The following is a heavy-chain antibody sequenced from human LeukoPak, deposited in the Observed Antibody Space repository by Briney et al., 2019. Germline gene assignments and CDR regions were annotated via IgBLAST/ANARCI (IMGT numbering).Heavy chain of an antibody. J-gene: IGHJ3*02. CDR3: AKDPEEPDAFDI. CDR1: GFTFTSYA. Sequence: GESLRLSCAASGFTFTSYAMSWVPQAPGKGLEWVSAISGSGGSTYYADSVKGRFTISRDNSKNTLYLQMNSLRAEDTAVYYCAKDPEEPDAFDIWGQGTMVTVSS. D-gene: IGHD1-14*01. V-gene: IGHV3-23*01. CDR2: ISGSGGST.